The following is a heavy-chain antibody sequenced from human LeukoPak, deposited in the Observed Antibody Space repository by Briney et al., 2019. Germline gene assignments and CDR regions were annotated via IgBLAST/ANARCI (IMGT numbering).Heavy chain of an antibody. Sequence: QPGGSLRLSCVVSGFTFSTYWMSWVRQAPGKGLECVATIKQDGSVKNYGDSVQGRFTISRDNAKNSLYLQMNSLRAEDTAVYYCARDVNILTGYTFAFDIWGQGTMVTVSS. D-gene: IGHD3-9*01. V-gene: IGHV3-7*01. CDR3: ARDVNILTGYTFAFDI. CDR2: IKQDGSVK. J-gene: IGHJ3*02. CDR1: GFTFSTYW.